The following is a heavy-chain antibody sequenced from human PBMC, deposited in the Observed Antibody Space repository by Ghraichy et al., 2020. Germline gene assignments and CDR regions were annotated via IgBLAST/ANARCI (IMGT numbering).Heavy chain of an antibody. CDR1: GFTFSSYG. J-gene: IGHJ4*02. V-gene: IGHV3-33*01. CDR2: IWHDGSKS. CDR3: ARDNDGSSRYSLFDY. Sequence: LSLTCAASGFTFSSYGIHWVRQAPGKGLEWVAVIWHDGSKSFYADSVEGRFTISRDDFKNTVYLQMNSLRAEDTAVYYCARDNDGSSRYSLFDYWGQGTLVTVSS. D-gene: IGHD3-22*01.